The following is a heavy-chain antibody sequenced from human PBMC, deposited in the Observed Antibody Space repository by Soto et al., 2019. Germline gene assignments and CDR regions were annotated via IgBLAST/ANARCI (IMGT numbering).Heavy chain of an antibody. V-gene: IGHV5-10-1*01. D-gene: IGHD2-21*01. Sequence: GESLKISCKGSAYTFTSYWISWVRQMPGKGLEWMGRIEPSDSYTNYSPSLHGHVTISVDKSVSTAYLHWGSLKASDTAMYYCARWGDEESWFDLWGQGTLVTVSS. CDR1: AYTFTSYW. J-gene: IGHJ5*02. CDR3: ARWGDEESWFDL. CDR2: IEPSDSYT.